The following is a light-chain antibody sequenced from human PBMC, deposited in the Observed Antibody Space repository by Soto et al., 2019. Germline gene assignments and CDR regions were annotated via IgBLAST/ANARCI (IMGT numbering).Light chain of an antibody. V-gene: IGLV2-14*01. J-gene: IGLJ1*01. CDR2: EVN. CDR3: SSFTRSSTYV. Sequence: QSVLTQPASVSGSPGQSITISCTGTSSDVGAYNFVSWYQQYPGKAPKVMIYEVNNRPSGVSNRFSGSKSGNTASLTISGLQAEDEADYYCSSFTRSSTYVFGSGPQLTVL. CDR1: SSDVGAYNF.